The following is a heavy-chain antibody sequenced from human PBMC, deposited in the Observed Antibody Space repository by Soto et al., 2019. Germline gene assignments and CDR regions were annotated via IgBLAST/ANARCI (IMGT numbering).Heavy chain of an antibody. CDR1: GFTVSSNY. V-gene: IGHV3-66*01. CDR2: IYSGGST. CDR3: ARSLEDSSSWGPGGYYMDV. Sequence: GGSLRLSCAASGFTVSSNYMSWVRQAPGKGLEWVSVIYSGGSTYYADSVKGRFTISRDNSKNTRYLQMNSLRAEDTAVYYCARSLEDSSSWGPGGYYMDVWGKGTTVTVSS. D-gene: IGHD6-13*01. J-gene: IGHJ6*03.